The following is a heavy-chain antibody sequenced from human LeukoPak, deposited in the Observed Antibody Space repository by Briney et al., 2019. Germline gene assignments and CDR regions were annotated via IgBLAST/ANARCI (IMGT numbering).Heavy chain of an antibody. Sequence: GGSMRLSCAAPGFTVSSNYMRWVRQAPWKGLEWVSVIYSGDSTYYADSVKARFTISRDNSKNTLYLQVNSLRAEDTAVYYCARGHRRIFGVVRPFDYWGQGTLVTVSS. CDR2: IYSGDST. V-gene: IGHV3-53*01. J-gene: IGHJ4*02. CDR1: GFTVSSNY. CDR3: ARGHRRIFGVVRPFDY. D-gene: IGHD3-3*01.